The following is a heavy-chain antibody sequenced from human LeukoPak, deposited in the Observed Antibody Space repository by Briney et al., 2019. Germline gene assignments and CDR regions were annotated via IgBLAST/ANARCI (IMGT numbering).Heavy chain of an antibody. D-gene: IGHD6-19*01. Sequence: GRSLRLSCAASGFTFSSYAMHWVRQAPGKGLEWVAVISYDGSNKSYADSVKGRFTISRDNSKNTLYLQMNSLRAEDTAVYYCARDSSGPLHAWGQGTLVTVSS. CDR1: GFTFSSYA. V-gene: IGHV3-30*04. CDR3: ARDSSGPLHA. CDR2: ISYDGSNK. J-gene: IGHJ5*02.